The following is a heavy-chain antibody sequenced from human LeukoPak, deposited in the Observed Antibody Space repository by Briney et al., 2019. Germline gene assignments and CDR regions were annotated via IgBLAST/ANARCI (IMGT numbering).Heavy chain of an antibody. CDR1: GASFSDYY. Sequence: SETLSLTCAVYGASFSDYYWSWIRQPPGKGREWVGEINHRGSTIYNPSLKSRVTISVDTSQHHFSLKLTSVTSADTAVYYCARETAAASRGGFDYWRQGTLATVPS. V-gene: IGHV4-34*01. CDR2: INHRGST. CDR3: ARETAAASRGGFDY. D-gene: IGHD6-13*01. J-gene: IGHJ4*02.